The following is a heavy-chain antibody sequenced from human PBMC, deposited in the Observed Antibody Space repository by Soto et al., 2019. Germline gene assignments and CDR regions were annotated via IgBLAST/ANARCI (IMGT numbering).Heavy chain of an antibody. CDR2: INPGSGYT. CDR3: TRALNGGNAFDY. J-gene: IGHJ4*02. Sequence: QVQFVQSGAEVKKPGASVRLSCKPSGYTLPNYSIQWVRQAAGQGLQWLGWINPGSGYTEYSQRFQGRVTLSRDNSASTFYMDLTSLTSEDTAVYFCTRALNGGNAFDYWGQGTLVTVSS. D-gene: IGHD2-8*01. CDR1: GYTLPNYS. V-gene: IGHV1-3*01.